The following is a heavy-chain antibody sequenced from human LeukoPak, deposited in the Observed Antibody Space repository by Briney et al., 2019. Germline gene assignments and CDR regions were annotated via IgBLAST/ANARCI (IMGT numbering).Heavy chain of an antibody. Sequence: ASVKVSCKASGYTFTGYHMHWVRQAPGQGLEWMGWINPNSGGTNYAQKFQGRVTMTRDTSISTAYMELSRLRSDDTAVYYCARGQDSSSWYYYYYMDVWGKGTTVTVSS. CDR3: ARGQDSSSWYYYYYMDV. J-gene: IGHJ6*03. D-gene: IGHD6-13*01. CDR1: GYTFTGYH. CDR2: INPNSGGT. V-gene: IGHV1-2*02.